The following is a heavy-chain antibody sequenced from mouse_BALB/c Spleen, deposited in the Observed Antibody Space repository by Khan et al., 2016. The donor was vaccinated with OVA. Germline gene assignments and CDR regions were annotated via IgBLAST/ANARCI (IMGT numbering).Heavy chain of an antibody. D-gene: IGHD2-3*01. CDR2: IYPGSDNT. Sequence: QVQLKQSGAELVRPGASVTLSCKASGYTFTDYYIHWMRQRPGQGLEWIGEIYPGSDNTYYNEKFKGKATLTADKSSSTAYMQLSSLTSEDSAVFFCASRWAAWFPYWGQGTLVTVSA. J-gene: IGHJ3*01. CDR1: GYTFTDYY. CDR3: ASRWAAWFPY. V-gene: IGHV1-77*01.